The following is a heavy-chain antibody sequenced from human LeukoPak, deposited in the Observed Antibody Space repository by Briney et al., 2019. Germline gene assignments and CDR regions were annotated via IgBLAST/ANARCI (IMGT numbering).Heavy chain of an antibody. CDR3: AKGEWLVQAFDY. CDR1: GFTFSDYY. V-gene: IGHV3-23*01. Sequence: GGSLRLSCAASGFTFSDYYMSWIRQAPGKGLEWVSAISGSGGSTYYADSVKGRFTISRDNSKNTLYLQMNSLRAEDTAVYYCAKGEWLVQAFDYWGQGTLVTVSS. CDR2: ISGSGGST. J-gene: IGHJ4*02. D-gene: IGHD6-19*01.